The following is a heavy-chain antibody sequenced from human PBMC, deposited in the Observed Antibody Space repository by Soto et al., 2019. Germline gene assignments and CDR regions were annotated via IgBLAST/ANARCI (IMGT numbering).Heavy chain of an antibody. CDR2: INHSGST. CDR3: ARVPVVVVAAAFDY. J-gene: IGHJ4*02. D-gene: IGHD2-15*01. Sequence: QVQLQQWGAGLLKPSETLSLTCAVYGGSFSGYYWSWIRQPPGKGLEWIGEINHSGSTNYNPSLKSRLSTSADTSKNQFSLKLSSVTAADAAVYYCARVPVVVVAAAFDYWGQGTLVTVSS. V-gene: IGHV4-34*01. CDR1: GGSFSGYY.